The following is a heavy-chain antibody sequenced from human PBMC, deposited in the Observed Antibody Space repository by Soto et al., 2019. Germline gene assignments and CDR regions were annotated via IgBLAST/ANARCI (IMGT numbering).Heavy chain of an antibody. V-gene: IGHV3-9*01. Sequence: SLRLSCAASGFTFDDYAMHWVRQAPGKGLEWVSGISWNSGSIGYADSVKGRFTISRDNAKNSLYLQMNSLRAEDTALYYCAKEVLRPYYYYGMDVWGQGTTVTVSS. CDR1: GFTFDDYA. CDR2: ISWNSGSI. J-gene: IGHJ6*02. CDR3: AKEVLRPYYYYGMDV.